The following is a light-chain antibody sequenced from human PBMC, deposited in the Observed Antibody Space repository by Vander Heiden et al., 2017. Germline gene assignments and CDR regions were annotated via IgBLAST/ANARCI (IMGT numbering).Light chain of an antibody. CDR3: QQYNNWWT. CDR2: GAS. V-gene: IGKV3-15*01. Sequence: EIDMTQSPATLSVSPGERATLSCRASQSVSSNLAWYQQKPGQAPRLLIYGASTRATGIPARFSGSGSGTEFTLTISSLQSVDFAVYYCQQYNNWWTFGQGTKVEIK. CDR1: QSVSSN. J-gene: IGKJ1*01.